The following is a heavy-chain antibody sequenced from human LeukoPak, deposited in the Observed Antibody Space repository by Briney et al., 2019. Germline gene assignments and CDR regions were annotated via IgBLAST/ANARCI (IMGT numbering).Heavy chain of an antibody. Sequence: SQTLSLTCTVSGGSISSGGYYWSWIRQHPGKGLEWIGYIYYSGSTYYNLSLKSRVTISVDTSKNQFSLKLSSVTAADTAVYYCARDLVGATTSYFDLWGRGTLVTVSS. CDR3: ARDLVGATTSYFDL. J-gene: IGHJ2*01. V-gene: IGHV4-31*03. D-gene: IGHD1-26*01. CDR1: GGSISSGGYY. CDR2: IYYSGST.